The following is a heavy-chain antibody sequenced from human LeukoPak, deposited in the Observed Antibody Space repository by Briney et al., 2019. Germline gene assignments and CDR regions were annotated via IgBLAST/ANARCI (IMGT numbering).Heavy chain of an antibody. J-gene: IGHJ4*02. CDR2: ISSSSSYI. V-gene: IGHV3-21*01. CDR3: ARDYCSGGSCYPFDY. Sequence: GGSLRLSCAASGFTFSSYSMNWVRQAPGKGLEWVSSISSSSSYIYYADSVKGRFTISRDNARNSLYLQMNSLRAEDTAVYYCARDYCSGGSCYPFDYWGQGTLVTVSS. CDR1: GFTFSSYS. D-gene: IGHD2-15*01.